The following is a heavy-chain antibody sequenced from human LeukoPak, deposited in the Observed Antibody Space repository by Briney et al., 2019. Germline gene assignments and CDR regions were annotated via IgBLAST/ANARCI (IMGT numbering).Heavy chain of an antibody. D-gene: IGHD5-18*01. J-gene: IGHJ4*02. CDR3: ARGLRGYSYGARRDDY. Sequence: SETLSLTCAVYGGSFSGYYWSWIRQPPGKGLGWIGEINHSGSTNYNPSLKSRVNIPVDTSKNQFSLKLSSVTAAATDVYYWARGLRGYSYGARRDDYWGQGTLVTVSS. CDR2: INHSGST. CDR1: GGSFSGYY. V-gene: IGHV4-34*01.